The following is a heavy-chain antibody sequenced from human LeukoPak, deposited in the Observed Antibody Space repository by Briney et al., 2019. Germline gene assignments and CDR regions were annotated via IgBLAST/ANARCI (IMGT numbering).Heavy chain of an antibody. D-gene: IGHD3-22*01. J-gene: IGHJ1*01. CDR1: GDSVSRSDSY. V-gene: IGHV4-39*01. CDR2: IYYSGRT. Sequence: SESLSLTCSVSGDSVSRSDSYWDWIRQPPGRGLEWIGTIYYSGRTYYSPSLKSRVTMSVDPSNNQFSLNLRSVTAADTAVYYCARRRYYDGSGYLEWGQGTLLSVSS. CDR3: ARRRYYDGSGYLE.